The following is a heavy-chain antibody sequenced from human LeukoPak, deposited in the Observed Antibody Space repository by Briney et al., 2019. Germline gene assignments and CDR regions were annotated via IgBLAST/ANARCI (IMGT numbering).Heavy chain of an antibody. CDR1: GFTVSSNY. J-gene: IGHJ4*02. CDR3: ARGMPGRVCLDY. D-gene: IGHD2-2*01. Sequence: GGSLRLSCAVSGFTVSSNYMSWVRQAPGKGLEWVSVIYSGGNTLYADSVQGRFTISRDNSHNTLYLQMNSLRAEDTAMYYCARGMPGRVCLDYWGQGTLVTVSP. V-gene: IGHV3-53*01. CDR2: IYSGGNT.